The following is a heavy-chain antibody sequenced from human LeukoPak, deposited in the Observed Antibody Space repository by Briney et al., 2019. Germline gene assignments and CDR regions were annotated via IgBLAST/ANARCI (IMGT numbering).Heavy chain of an antibody. J-gene: IGHJ4*02. CDR1: SGSISSRRYY. CDR2: LYYNVYT. CDR3: ARQSSSEDYPRFFDY. V-gene: IGHV4-39*01. D-gene: IGHD4-17*01. Sequence: SETLSLTCTVSSGSISSRRYYWGWIRQPPGKGLEWIGSLYYNVYTYYSPSLKSRVTISADTSRSPFSLGLSYVTAADTAVYYCARQSSSEDYPRFFDYWGQGILVTVSS.